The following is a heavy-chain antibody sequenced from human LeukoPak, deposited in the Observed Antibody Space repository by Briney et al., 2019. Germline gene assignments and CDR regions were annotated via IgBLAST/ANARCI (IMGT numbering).Heavy chain of an antibody. CDR2: INPNSGGT. J-gene: IGHJ4*02. V-gene: IGHV1-2*02. Sequence: ASVKVSCKASGYTFTGYYMHWVRQAPGQGLEWMGWINPNSGGTNYAQKFQGRVTMTRDTSISTAYMELSRLRSDDTAVYYCARVAYYDSRFPYFDYWGQGTLVTVSS. CDR3: ARVAYYDSRFPYFDY. D-gene: IGHD3-22*01. CDR1: GYTFTGYY.